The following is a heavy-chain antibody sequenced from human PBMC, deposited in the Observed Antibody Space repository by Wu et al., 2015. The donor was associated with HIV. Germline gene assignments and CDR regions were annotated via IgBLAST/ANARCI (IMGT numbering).Heavy chain of an antibody. J-gene: IGHJ4*02. CDR3: VSLSSSSSAFAS. Sequence: QVQLVQSGAEVKKPGSSVKVSCKASGGTFSNYAINWVRQAPGQGLEWMGGIIPIFGSAKYAQKFQGRVTITADESTTTAYMGLSSLRSEDTAVYFCVSLSSSSSAFASWGPGTLVTVAS. CDR2: IIPIFGSA. CDR1: GGTFSNYA. V-gene: IGHV1-69*12. D-gene: IGHD6-6*01.